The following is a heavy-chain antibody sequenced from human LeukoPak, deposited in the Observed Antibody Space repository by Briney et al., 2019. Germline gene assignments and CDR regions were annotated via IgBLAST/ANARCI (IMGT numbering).Heavy chain of an antibody. V-gene: IGHV4-39*01. CDR1: GFTFSSYSVN. CDR2: IYYSGST. Sequence: GSLRLSCAASGFTFSSYSVNWVRQAPGKGLEWIGTIYYSGSTYYNPSLTSRVTISVDTSKNQFSLKLSSVTAADTAVYYCARHKDYYYSYMDVWGKGTTVTISS. J-gene: IGHJ6*03. CDR3: ARHKDYYYSYMDV.